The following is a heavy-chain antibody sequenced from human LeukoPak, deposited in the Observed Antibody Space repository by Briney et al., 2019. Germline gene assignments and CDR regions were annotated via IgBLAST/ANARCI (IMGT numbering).Heavy chain of an antibody. V-gene: IGHV4-39*01. CDR1: SVSISGDTSY. CDR3: ARHVPPPVNGMDY. D-gene: IGHD2-8*01. CDR2: AYYTGST. Sequence: PSEILSLTCTVSSVSISGDTSYWGWIRQPPGKGLEWIASAYYTGSTYYNPSLRSRVTISVDTSKNQFFLKIDSLTAADTAVYYCARHVPPPVNGMDYWGQGTLVAVSS. J-gene: IGHJ4*02.